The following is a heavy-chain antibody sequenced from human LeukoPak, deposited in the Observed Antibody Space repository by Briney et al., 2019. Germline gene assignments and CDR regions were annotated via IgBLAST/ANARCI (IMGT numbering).Heavy chain of an antibody. V-gene: IGHV1-69*05. Sequence: SVKVSCKASGGTFSSYAISWVRQAPGQGLEWMGRIIPIFGTANYAQKFQGRVTITTDESTSTAYMELSSLRSEDTAVYYCAREGPLLWFGELQNNWFDPWGQGTLVTVSS. CDR1: GGTFSSYA. CDR3: AREGPLLWFGELQNNWFDP. CDR2: IIPIFGTA. D-gene: IGHD3-10*01. J-gene: IGHJ5*02.